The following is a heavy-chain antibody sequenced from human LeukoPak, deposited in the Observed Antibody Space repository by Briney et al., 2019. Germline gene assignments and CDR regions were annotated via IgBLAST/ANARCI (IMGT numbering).Heavy chain of an antibody. Sequence: ASVTVSFKASGYTFTIYYMHWVRQAPGQGLEWMGIINPSGGSTSYAQKFQGRVTMTRDTSTSTVYMELSSLRSEDTAVYYCARELSDAFDIWGQGTMVTVSS. D-gene: IGHD2-8*01. V-gene: IGHV1-46*01. CDR3: ARELSDAFDI. CDR1: GYTFTIYY. J-gene: IGHJ3*02. CDR2: INPSGGST.